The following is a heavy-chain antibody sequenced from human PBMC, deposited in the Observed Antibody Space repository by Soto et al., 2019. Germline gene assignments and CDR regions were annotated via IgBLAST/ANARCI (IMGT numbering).Heavy chain of an antibody. Sequence: SETLSLTCTVSGGSISSYYWSWIRQPPGKGLEWIGYIYYSGSTNYNPSLKSRVTISVDTSKNQFSLKLSSVTAADTAVYYCARDHRYYYDSSGYYYGMDVWGQGTTVTVSS. CDR3: ARDHRYYYDSSGYYYGMDV. V-gene: IGHV4-59*01. D-gene: IGHD3-22*01. J-gene: IGHJ6*02. CDR1: GGSISSYY. CDR2: IYYSGST.